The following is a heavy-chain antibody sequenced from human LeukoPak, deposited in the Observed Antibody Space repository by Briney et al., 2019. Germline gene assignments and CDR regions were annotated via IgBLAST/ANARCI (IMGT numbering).Heavy chain of an antibody. V-gene: IGHV3-74*01. CDR3: ARGPAYGARCDYLDY. CDR1: GDTFSGFW. Sequence: PGGSLRLSCEASGDTFSGFWMHWVRQVPGKGLVWVARINNDGSSRSYADVVKGRFTITRGNAKNSLYLQMNSLRAEDTAVYFCARGPAYGARCDYLDYWGQGALVTVSS. D-gene: IGHD4/OR15-4a*01. J-gene: IGHJ4*02. CDR2: INNDGSSR.